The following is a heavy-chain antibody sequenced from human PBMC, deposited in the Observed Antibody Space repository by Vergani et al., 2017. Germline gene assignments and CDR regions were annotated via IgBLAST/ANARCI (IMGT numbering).Heavy chain of an antibody. CDR1: GASIRSRNYY. CDR2: IYYSGST. Sequence: QLQLQASCPGLVKPSATLSLTCSVSGASIRSRNYYLGSIRQPPGTGLEWITSIYYSGSTYYNPSLKSRVTISVDTSKNQFSLKLSSVTAADTAVYFCARHSTVEWLVKLGWIDPWGQGSLVTVSS. V-gene: IGHV4-39*01. J-gene: IGHJ5*02. D-gene: IGHD6-19*01. CDR3: ARHSTVEWLVKLGWIDP.